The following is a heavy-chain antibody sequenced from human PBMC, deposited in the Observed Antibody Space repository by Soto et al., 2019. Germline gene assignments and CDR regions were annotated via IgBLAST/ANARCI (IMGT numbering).Heavy chain of an antibody. CDR2: IKSKTDGGTT. V-gene: IGHV3-15*01. D-gene: IGHD3-22*01. CDR1: GFTFSNAW. Sequence: PGGSLRLSCAASGFTFSNAWMSWVRQAPGKGLEWVGRIKSKTDGGTTDYTATVKGRFTISRDESKNTLYQQMNSLKNKNKEVNYCTTATPVYDSSGYYYVLGDVWGQGT. CDR3: TTATPVYDSSGYYYVLGDV. J-gene: IGHJ6*02.